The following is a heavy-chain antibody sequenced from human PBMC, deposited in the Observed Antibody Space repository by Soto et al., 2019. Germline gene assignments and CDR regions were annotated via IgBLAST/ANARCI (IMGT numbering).Heavy chain of an antibody. CDR1: GFSLSSGRMG. V-gene: IGHV2-26*01. D-gene: IGHD4-17*01. CDR2: FFSDVER. CDR3: ARMDGDFNYYALDV. J-gene: IGHJ6*02. Sequence: ESGPTLVNPTETLTLTCTVSGFSLSSGRMGVSWIRQPPGKPLEWLAHFFSDVERSYSAPMQSRLTLSTDISGSQVVLTMTNMDPVDTATYYCARMDGDFNYYALDVWGQGTTVTVSS.